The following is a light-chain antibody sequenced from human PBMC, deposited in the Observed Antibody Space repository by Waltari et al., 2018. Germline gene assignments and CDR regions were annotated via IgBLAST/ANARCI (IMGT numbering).Light chain of an antibody. V-gene: IGLV1-44*01. J-gene: IGLJ3*02. CDR2: RDD. Sequence: QSVLTQPPSASGAPGQRVTISCSGTYYNIGNNVVTWYQQLPGKAPKLLIYRDDQRPSGVPDRFSASKSGSSASLAIGGLQSEDEADYYCASWDDRLNGHWVFGGGTKVTVL. CDR3: ASWDDRLNGHWV. CDR1: YYNIGNNV.